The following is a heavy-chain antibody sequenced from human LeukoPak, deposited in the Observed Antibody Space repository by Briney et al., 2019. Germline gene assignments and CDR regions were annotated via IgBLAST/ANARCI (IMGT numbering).Heavy chain of an antibody. D-gene: IGHD2-21*02. CDR1: GFIFSSYG. CDR3: AKDLAYCGGDCYPLYGMDV. J-gene: IGHJ6*04. CDR2: ISYDGSNK. Sequence: GRSLRLSCAASGFIFSSYGMHGVRQAPGKGLEGVAVISYDGSNKYYADSVKGRFTISRDNSKNTLYLQMNSLRAEDTAVYYCAKDLAYCGGDCYPLYGMDVWGEGTTVTVSS. V-gene: IGHV3-30*18.